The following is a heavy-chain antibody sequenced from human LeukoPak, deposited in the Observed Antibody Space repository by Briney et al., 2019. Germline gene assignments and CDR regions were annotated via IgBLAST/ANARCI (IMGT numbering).Heavy chain of an antibody. V-gene: IGHV4-59*01. Sequence: SETLSLTCTVSGGSISCYYWSWIRRPPGKGLEWIGYIYYSGSTNYNPSLKSRVTISVDTSKNQFSLKLSSVTAADTAVYYCARRRGYSLDYWGQGTLVTVSS. CDR1: GGSISCYY. CDR3: ARRRGYSLDY. D-gene: IGHD5-18*01. J-gene: IGHJ4*02. CDR2: IYYSGST.